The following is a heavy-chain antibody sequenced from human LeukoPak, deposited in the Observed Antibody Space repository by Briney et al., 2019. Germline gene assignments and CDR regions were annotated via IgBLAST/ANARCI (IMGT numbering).Heavy chain of an antibody. CDR3: ARDWSTNAFDF. Sequence: GGSLRLSCAASGFTFSDYAIHWVRQAPGKGLEWVAVISSDGSRKNFADSVKGRFTTSRDKAKNTVYLQVDSLKTEDTAVYYCARDWSTNAFDFWGQGTMVTVSS. CDR1: GFTFSDYA. CDR2: ISSDGSRK. D-gene: IGHD3-3*01. J-gene: IGHJ3*01. V-gene: IGHV3-30*04.